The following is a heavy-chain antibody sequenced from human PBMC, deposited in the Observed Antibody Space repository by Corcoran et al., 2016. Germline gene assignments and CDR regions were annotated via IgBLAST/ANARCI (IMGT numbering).Heavy chain of an antibody. CDR1: GYTFTSYG. J-gene: IGHJ6*02. CDR3: ARDPSSSWYAYPDYYYYCMDV. D-gene: IGHD6-13*01. Sequence: QVQLVQSGAEVKKPGASVKVSCKASGYTFTSYGISWVRQAPGQGLEWMGWISAYNGNTNYAQKLQGRVTMTTDTSTSTAYMELRSLRSDATAVYYCARDPSSSWYAYPDYYYYCMDVWGQGTTVTVSS. CDR2: ISAYNGNT. V-gene: IGHV1-18*01.